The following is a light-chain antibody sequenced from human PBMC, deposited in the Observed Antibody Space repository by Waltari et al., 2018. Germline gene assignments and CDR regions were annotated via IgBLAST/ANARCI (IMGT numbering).Light chain of an antibody. CDR1: QNVNTH. Sequence: ELVLTQSPATLSLSPGESATLSCRASQNVNTHLAWYQQNPGQAPRLLIYDASNRAPGIPARFSGSGSGTDFTLTISTLEPEDFAIYYCQQRSNWPLSFGGGTKVEIK. CDR2: DAS. CDR3: QQRSNWPLS. J-gene: IGKJ4*01. V-gene: IGKV3-11*01.